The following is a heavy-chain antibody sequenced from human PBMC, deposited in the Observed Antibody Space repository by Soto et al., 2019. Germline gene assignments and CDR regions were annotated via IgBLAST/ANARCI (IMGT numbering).Heavy chain of an antibody. Sequence: PSETLSLTCIVSGSSISPYYWTWIRQPPGKGLEWIGNIYYSGSTNYNPSLKSRVTISVDTSKKQFSLKLTSVTAADTAVYYCSRVGGYYGDYPNSDYWGQGTRVTVSS. CDR1: GSSISPYY. CDR2: IYYSGST. D-gene: IGHD4-17*01. J-gene: IGHJ4*02. V-gene: IGHV4-59*01. CDR3: SRVGGYYGDYPNSDY.